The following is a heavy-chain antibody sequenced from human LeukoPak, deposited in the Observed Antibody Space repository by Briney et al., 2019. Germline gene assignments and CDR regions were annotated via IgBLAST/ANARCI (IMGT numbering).Heavy chain of an antibody. CDR3: AKVFFSGSYYAASDY. Sequence: GGSLRLSCAASGFTFSTYGMHWVRQAPARGLEWVAVISYDGSNKYYADSVKGRFTISRDNSKNTLYLQMNSLGAEDTAVYYCAKVFFSGSYYAASDYWGQGTLVTVSS. D-gene: IGHD1-26*01. CDR1: GFTFSTYG. CDR2: ISYDGSNK. J-gene: IGHJ4*02. V-gene: IGHV3-30*18.